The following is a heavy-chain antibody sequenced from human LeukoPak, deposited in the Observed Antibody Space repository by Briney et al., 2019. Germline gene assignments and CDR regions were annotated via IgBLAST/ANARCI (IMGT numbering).Heavy chain of an antibody. D-gene: IGHD4-17*01. V-gene: IGHV4-39*07. Sequence: PSETLSLTCTVSGGSISNSFYYWGWIRQPPGKGLEWIGSIYYSGSTYLNPSLKSRVTISVDTSKNQFSLKLGSMTAADTAVYYCARDLGYGDYDMWGQGTLVTVSS. CDR2: IYYSGST. CDR3: ARDLGYGDYDM. CDR1: GGSISNSFYY. J-gene: IGHJ4*02.